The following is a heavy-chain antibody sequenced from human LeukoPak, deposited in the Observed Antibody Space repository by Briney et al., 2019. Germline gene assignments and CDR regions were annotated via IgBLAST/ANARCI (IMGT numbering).Heavy chain of an antibody. CDR3: AYQIVVVPAAIENWFDP. CDR1: GYTFTGYC. V-gene: IGHV1-2*02. CDR2: IDPNSGGT. Sequence: ASVKVSCKASGYTFTGYCMHWVRQAPGQGLEWMGWIDPNSGGTNYAQKFQGRATMTRDTSISTAYMELSRLRSDDTAVYYRAYQIVVVPAAIENWFDPWGQGTLVTVSS. D-gene: IGHD2-2*02. J-gene: IGHJ5*02.